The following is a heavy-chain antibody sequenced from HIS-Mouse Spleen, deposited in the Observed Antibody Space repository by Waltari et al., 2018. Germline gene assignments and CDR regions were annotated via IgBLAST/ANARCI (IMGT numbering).Heavy chain of an antibody. J-gene: IGHJ2*01. CDR2: IYYSGSD. V-gene: IGHV4-39*07. Sequence: QLQLQESGPGLVKPSETLSLTCTVSGGSISSSSYYWGWIRQPPGKGLEWIGSIYYSGSDEYNTSPKSRVTISVDTSKTQFSLKLSSVTAADTAVYYCAREIPYSSSWYDWYFDLWGRGTLVTVSS. CDR1: GGSISSSSYY. CDR3: AREIPYSSSWYDWYFDL. D-gene: IGHD6-13*01.